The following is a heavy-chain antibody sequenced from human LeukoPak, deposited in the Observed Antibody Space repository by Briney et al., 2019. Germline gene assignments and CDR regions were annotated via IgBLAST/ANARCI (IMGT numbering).Heavy chain of an antibody. CDR1: GFTFSSYG. V-gene: IGHV3-21*01. CDR2: ISSSNSFK. D-gene: IGHD3-22*01. Sequence: GRSLRLSCAASGFTFSSYGMHWVRQAPGKGLEWVSSISSSNSFKYYADSVKGRFTISRDNAKNSLYLQMNSLRAEDTAVYYCARVRYYYDSSGYDYWGQGTLVTVSS. J-gene: IGHJ4*02. CDR3: ARVRYYYDSSGYDY.